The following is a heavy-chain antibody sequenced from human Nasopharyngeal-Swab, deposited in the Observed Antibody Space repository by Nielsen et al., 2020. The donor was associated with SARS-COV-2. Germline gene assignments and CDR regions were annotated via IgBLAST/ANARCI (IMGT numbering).Heavy chain of an antibody. V-gene: IGHV1-2*04. J-gene: IGHJ6*02. CDR3: ARSEGYCSGGSCLGGYGMDV. Sequence: ASVNVSCKASGYTFTGYYMHWVRQAPGQGLEWMGWINPNSGGTNYAQKFQGWVTMTRDTSISTAYMELSRLRSDDTAVYYCARSEGYCSGGSCLGGYGMDVWGQGTTVTVSS. CDR1: GYTFTGYY. D-gene: IGHD2-15*01. CDR2: INPNSGGT.